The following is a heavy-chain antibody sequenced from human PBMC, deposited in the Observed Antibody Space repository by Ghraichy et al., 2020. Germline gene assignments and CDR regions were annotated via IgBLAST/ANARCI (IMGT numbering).Heavy chain of an antibody. CDR1: GGSISSYY. J-gene: IGHJ4*02. D-gene: IGHD4-11*01. CDR2: IYYCGSP. V-gene: IGHV4-59*01. Sequence: SETLSLTCTVSGGSISSYYWSWIRQPPRKGLGWVGYIYYCGSPNYNPSLKSQVTISVYTSKNQFSLKLSSVTAADTAVYYCARERLYSRCSYFDYWGQGTLVTVSS. CDR3: ARERLYSRCSYFDY.